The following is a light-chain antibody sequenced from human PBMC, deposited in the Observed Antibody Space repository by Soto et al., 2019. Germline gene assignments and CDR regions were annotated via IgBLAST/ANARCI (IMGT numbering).Light chain of an antibody. J-gene: IGLJ1*01. V-gene: IGLV1-40*01. CDR2: GNS. CDR3: QSYDSSLSDFHV. CDR1: SSNIGAGYD. Sequence: SVLTRPPSVSWAPGQRVTISCTGNSSNIGAGYDVHWYQQLPGTAPKLLIHGNSNRPSGVPDRFSGSKSGTSASLAITGLQAEDEADYYCQSYDSSLSDFHVFGTGTKVTVL.